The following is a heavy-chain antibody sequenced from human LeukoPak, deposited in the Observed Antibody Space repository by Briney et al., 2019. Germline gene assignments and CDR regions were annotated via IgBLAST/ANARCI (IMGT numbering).Heavy chain of an antibody. CDR1: GFPFSSYA. J-gene: IGHJ4*02. V-gene: IGHV3-64*04. CDR3: AKDYGDCFDY. D-gene: IGHD4-17*01. CDR2: ISDSGGST. Sequence: GGSLRLSCSASGFPFSSYAMHWVRQAPGKGLEYVSAISDSGGSTYYADSVKGRFTISRDNSKNTLYLQMNSLRAEDTAVYYCAKDYGDCFDYWGQGTLVTVSS.